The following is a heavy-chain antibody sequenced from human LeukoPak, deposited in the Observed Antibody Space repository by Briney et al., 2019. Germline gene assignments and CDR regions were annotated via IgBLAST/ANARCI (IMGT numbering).Heavy chain of an antibody. J-gene: IGHJ4*02. V-gene: IGHV3-21*06. CDR1: GFTFSSYS. CDR2: ISHSSNYI. CDR3: ARDQQLGDPGSD. Sequence: GGSLRLSCAASGFTFSSYSMNWVRQAPGKGLEWVSSISHSSNYIYYADSVKGRFTISRDNAKNSLYLQMNSLRAEDTAVYYCARDQQLGDPGSDWGQGTLVTVSS. D-gene: IGHD3-10*01.